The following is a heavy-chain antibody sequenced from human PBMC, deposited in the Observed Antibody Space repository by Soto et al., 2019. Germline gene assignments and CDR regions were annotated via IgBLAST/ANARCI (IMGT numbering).Heavy chain of an antibody. CDR1: GGSISSGGYY. J-gene: IGHJ4*02. V-gene: IGHV4-31*03. CDR2: IYYSGST. Sequence: QVQLQESGPGLVKPSQTLSLTCTVSGGSISSGGYYWSWSRQHPGKGLEWIGYIYYSGSTSYNPSPXSXXTISVDTSKNQFSLKLSSVTAADTAVYYCARGVIHWGQGTLVTVSS. CDR3: ARGVIH. D-gene: IGHD4-4*01.